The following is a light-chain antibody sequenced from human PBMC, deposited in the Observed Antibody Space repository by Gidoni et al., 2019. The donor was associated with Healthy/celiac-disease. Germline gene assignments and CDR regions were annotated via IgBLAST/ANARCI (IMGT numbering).Light chain of an antibody. J-gene: IGKJ1*01. V-gene: IGKV1-5*03. CDR3: QQYNSYPRT. CDR1: QSISSG. CDR2: TAS. Sequence: IQMTQPPSPLSASVGDRVTITCRASQSISSGLAWYQQKPGKAPKLLIYTASSLESGVPSRFSGSGSGTEFTLTISSLQPDDFATYYCQQYNSYPRTFGQGTKVEIK.